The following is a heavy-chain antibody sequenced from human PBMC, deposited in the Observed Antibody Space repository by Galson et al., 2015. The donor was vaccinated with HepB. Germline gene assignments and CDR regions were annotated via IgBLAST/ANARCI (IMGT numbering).Heavy chain of an antibody. J-gene: IGHJ5*02. CDR2: ISYDGSNK. CDR1: GFTFSSYG. CDR3: ARDGGERYSGYGFDP. Sequence: SLRLSCAASGFTFSSYGMHWVRQAPGKGLEWVAVISYDGSNKYYADSVKGRFTISRDNSKNTLYLQMNSLRAEDTAVYYCARDGGERYSGYGFDPWGQETLVTVSS. D-gene: IGHD5-12*01. V-gene: IGHV3-30*03.